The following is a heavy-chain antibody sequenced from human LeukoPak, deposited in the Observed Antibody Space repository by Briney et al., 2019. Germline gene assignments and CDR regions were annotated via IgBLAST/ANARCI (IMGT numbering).Heavy chain of an antibody. CDR1: GFTFSSYD. CDR3: ARDRGRYHMDV. V-gene: IGHV3-13*01. CDR2: IGTAGDI. J-gene: IGHJ6*03. Sequence: GGSLRLSCAASGFTFSSYDMHWVRQATGKGLEWVSGIGTAGDIYYSGSVKGRFTISRENAKNSLYLQMNSLRAGDTAVYYCARDRGRYHMDVWGKGTTVTISS. D-gene: IGHD6-25*01.